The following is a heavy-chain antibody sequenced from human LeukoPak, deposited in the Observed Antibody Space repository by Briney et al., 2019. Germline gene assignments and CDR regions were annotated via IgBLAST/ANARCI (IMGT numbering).Heavy chain of an antibody. CDR2: ISNNRSNK. CDR1: GFTFSSYA. J-gene: IGHJ4*02. CDR3: ARVGVSGISPVGY. D-gene: IGHD1-26*01. V-gene: IGHV3-48*01. Sequence: PGGSLRLSCAAAGFTFSSYAMTWVRQAPGKGLEWVSFISNNRSNKYYADSVNGRFTISRDNAKNSLYLQMNSLRAEDTAVYYCARVGVSGISPVGYWGQGTLVTVSS.